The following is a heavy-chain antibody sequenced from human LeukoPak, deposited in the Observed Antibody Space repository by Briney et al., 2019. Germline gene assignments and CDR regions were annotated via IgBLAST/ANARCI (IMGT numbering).Heavy chain of an antibody. D-gene: IGHD4-17*01. Sequence: ASETLSLTCAVYGGSFSGYYWSWIRQPPGKGLEWIGEINHSGSTNYNPSLKSRVTISVDTFKNQFSLKLSSVTAADTAVYYCASLEQMTTVTTFDYWGQGTLVTVSS. CDR3: ASLEQMTTVTTFDY. CDR2: INHSGST. V-gene: IGHV4-34*01. J-gene: IGHJ4*02. CDR1: GGSFSGYY.